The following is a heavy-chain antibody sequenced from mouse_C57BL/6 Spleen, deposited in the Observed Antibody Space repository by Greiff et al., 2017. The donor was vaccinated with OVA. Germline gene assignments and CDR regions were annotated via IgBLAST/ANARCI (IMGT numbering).Heavy chain of an antibody. J-gene: IGHJ3*01. D-gene: IGHD1-1*01. CDR2: INPNNGGT. CDR3: ATLYGSFPAWFAY. V-gene: IGHV1-26*01. Sequence: VQLQQSGPELVKPGASVKISCKASGYTFTDYYMNWVKQSHGKSLEWIGDINPNNGGTSYNQKFKGKATLTVDKSSSTAYMELRSLTSEDSAVYYCATLYGSFPAWFAYWGQGTLVTVSA. CDR1: GYTFTDYY.